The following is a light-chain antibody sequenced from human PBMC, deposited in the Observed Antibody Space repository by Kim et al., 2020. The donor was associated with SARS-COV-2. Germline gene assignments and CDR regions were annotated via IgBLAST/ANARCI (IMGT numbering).Light chain of an antibody. CDR1: QGLTNY. CDR3: QQYHSYPLT. CDR2: GAS. J-gene: IGKJ4*01. V-gene: IGKV1-16*02. Sequence: ASLGDSVTITCRARQGLTNYLAWFQQIPGKAPKSLIYGASTLQSGVPSKFSGTGSGTDFTLTISNLQPEDFATYYCQQYHSYPLTFGGGTKVDIK.